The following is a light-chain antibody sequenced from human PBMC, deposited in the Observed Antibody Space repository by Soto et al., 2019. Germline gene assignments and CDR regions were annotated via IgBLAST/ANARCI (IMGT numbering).Light chain of an antibody. Sequence: EIVLTQSPATLSLSPGESATLSCRASQIVRSTYLAWYQQKPGQAPRLLIYDASSRATDIPDRFSGSGSGTEFTLTISGLEPEDFAVYYCQHYGNSLWTFGQGTRVIFK. CDR2: DAS. J-gene: IGKJ1*01. CDR3: QHYGNSLWT. V-gene: IGKV3-20*01. CDR1: QIVRSTY.